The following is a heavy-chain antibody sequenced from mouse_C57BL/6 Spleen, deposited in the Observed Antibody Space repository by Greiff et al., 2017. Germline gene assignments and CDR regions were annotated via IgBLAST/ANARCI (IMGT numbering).Heavy chain of an antibody. J-gene: IGHJ3*01. Sequence: LQESGPELVKPGASVKISCKASGYAFSSSWMNWVKQRPGKGLEWIGRIYPGDGDTNYNGKFKGKATLTADKSSSTAYMQLSSLTSEDSAVYFCARREGAYWGQGTLVTVSA. CDR1: GYAFSSSW. CDR2: IYPGDGDT. CDR3: ARREGAY. V-gene: IGHV1-82*01.